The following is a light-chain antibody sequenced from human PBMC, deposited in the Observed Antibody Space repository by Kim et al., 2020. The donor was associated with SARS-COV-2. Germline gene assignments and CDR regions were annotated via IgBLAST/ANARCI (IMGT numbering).Light chain of an antibody. V-gene: IGLV3-19*01. CDR2: GKN. CDR3: NSADSSGNQLV. CDR1: SLRSYY. J-gene: IGLJ2*01. Sequence: SSELTQDPAVSVALGQTVRITCQGDSLRSYYASWYQQKPGQAPVLVIYGKNNRPSGIPDRFSGSSSGNTGSLTNTGAQAEDEADYYCNSADSSGNQLVFG.